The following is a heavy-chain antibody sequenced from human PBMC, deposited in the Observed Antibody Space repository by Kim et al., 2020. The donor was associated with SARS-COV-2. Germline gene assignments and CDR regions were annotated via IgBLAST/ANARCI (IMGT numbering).Heavy chain of an antibody. CDR3: AGGRGRDYDY. D-gene: IGHD2-15*01. Sequence: STNYTPALNSRVTILVDTSKIQFSLNLNSVTAADTAMYYCAGGRGRDYDYWGQGTLVTVSS. CDR2: ST. J-gene: IGHJ4*02. V-gene: IGHV4-34*01.